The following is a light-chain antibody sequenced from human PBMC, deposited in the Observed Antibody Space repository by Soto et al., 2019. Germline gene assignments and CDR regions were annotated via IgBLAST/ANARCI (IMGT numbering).Light chain of an antibody. V-gene: IGKV3-20*01. CDR1: QSVSRSF. Sequence: EIVLTQSPGTLSLSPGERATLSCRASQSVSRSFLAWYQQKPGQAPSLLIHGASSGATGIPDRFSGSGSGTDFTLTISRLEPEDFAVYYCQQYGSSPPTFGQGTRLEIK. CDR2: GAS. CDR3: QQYGSSPPT. J-gene: IGKJ5*01.